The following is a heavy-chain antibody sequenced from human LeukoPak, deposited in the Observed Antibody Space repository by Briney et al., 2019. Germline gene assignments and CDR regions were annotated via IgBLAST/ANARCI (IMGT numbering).Heavy chain of an antibody. V-gene: IGHV3-66*01. CDR3: ARGLKKITPNDYYGMDV. J-gene: IGHJ6*02. CDR2: IYSGGST. Sequence: GGSLRLSCAASGFTFSSYAMHWVRQAPGKGLEWVSVIYSGGSTYYADSVKGRFTISRDNSKNTLYLQMNSLRAEDTAVYYCARGLKKITPNDYYGMDVWGQGTTVTVSS. CDR1: GFTFSSYA. D-gene: IGHD1-20*01.